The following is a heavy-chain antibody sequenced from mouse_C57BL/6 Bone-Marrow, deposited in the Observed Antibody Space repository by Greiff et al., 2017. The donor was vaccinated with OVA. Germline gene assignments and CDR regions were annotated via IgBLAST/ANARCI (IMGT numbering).Heavy chain of an antibody. CDR1: GYTFTSSW. D-gene: IGHD1-1*01. CDR2: IYPGSGST. J-gene: IGHJ3*01. CDR3: ARSLTTVVEDWFAD. Sequence: QVQLQQPGAELVKPGASVKMSCKASGYTFTSSWITWVKQRPGQGLEWIGDIYPGSGSTNYNEKFKSKATLTVDTSSSTAYMQLSSLTSEDSAVYYCARSLTTVVEDWFADWGQGTLVTVSA. V-gene: IGHV1-55*01.